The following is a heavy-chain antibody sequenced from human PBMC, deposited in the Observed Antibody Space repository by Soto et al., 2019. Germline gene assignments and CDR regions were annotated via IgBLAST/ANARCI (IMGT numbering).Heavy chain of an antibody. Sequence: QVQLQESGPGLVKPSQTLSLTCTVSGGSISSGDYYWSWIRQHPGKGLEGIGYIYYSGSTSYNPSLKSRVTISVDTSKNQFSLKLSSVTAADTAVYYCARWWSGSRQGFDPWGQGTLVTVSS. CDR1: GGSISSGDYY. D-gene: IGHD3-3*01. V-gene: IGHV4-31*03. J-gene: IGHJ5*02. CDR2: IYYSGST. CDR3: ARWWSGSRQGFDP.